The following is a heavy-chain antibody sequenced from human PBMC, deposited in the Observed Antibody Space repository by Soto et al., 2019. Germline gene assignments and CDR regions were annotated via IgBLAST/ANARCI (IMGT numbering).Heavy chain of an antibody. Sequence: LSLACSVSGGSISSGYYYWSWIRQPPGKGLEGIGNSYYIGNTYYNPSLKSRLIISIDTSKNQFSLKVSSVTAADTAVYYCASSSIYGMDXWGQGTTVTVS. CDR2: SYYIGNT. CDR3: ASSSIYGMDX. J-gene: IGHJ6*02. D-gene: IGHD3-9*01. V-gene: IGHV4-30-4*01. CDR1: GGSISSGYYY.